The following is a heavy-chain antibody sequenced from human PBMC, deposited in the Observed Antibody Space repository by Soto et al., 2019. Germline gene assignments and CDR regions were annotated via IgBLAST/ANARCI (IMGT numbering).Heavy chain of an antibody. CDR3: VRDCRGGGWYSDYGMDV. CDR2: LSVSGST. Sequence: QVQLQESGPGLVKPSETLSLTCTVSGDSISSFYWSWIRQTAGKGLEWIGRLSVSGSTGYNPSLKSRVSMSVDRYKNQFSLKLPYVTAADTAVYYCVRDCRGGGWYSDYGMDVWGQGATVTVSS. CDR1: GDSISSFY. D-gene: IGHD2-15*01. V-gene: IGHV4-4*07. J-gene: IGHJ6*02.